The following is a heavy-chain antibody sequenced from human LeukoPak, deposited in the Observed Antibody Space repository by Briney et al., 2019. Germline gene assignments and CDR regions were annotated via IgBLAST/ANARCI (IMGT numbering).Heavy chain of an antibody. Sequence: PSETLSLTCTVSGGSISSYYWSSIRQPPGKGLEWIGYIYYSGSTNYNPSLKSRVTISVDTSKNQSSLKLSSVTAADTAVYYCARDIDWFDPWGQGTLVTVSS. D-gene: IGHD1-26*01. CDR1: GGSISSYY. CDR3: ARDIDWFDP. V-gene: IGHV4-59*01. CDR2: IYYSGST. J-gene: IGHJ5*02.